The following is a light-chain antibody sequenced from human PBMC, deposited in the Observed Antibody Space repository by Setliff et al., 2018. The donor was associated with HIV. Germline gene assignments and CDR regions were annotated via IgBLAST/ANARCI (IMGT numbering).Light chain of an antibody. CDR3: SSYSTSSTPSV. J-gene: IGLJ1*01. V-gene: IGLV2-14*03. Sequence: QSVLAQPTSVSGSPGQSITISCTRTSSDVGGYNYVSWYQQHPGKAPKLIIYGVTHRPSGVSDRFSGSKSGDTASLTISGLQTEDETDYYCSSYSTSSTPSVFGTGTKVTVL. CDR1: SSDVGGYNY. CDR2: GVT.